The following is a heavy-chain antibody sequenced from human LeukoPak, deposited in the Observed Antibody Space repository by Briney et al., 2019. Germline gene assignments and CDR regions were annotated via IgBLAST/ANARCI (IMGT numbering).Heavy chain of an antibody. V-gene: IGHV4-59*01. CDR2: FFDSGST. Sequence: SSETLSLTCTVSGGSISNYWWSWIRQPPGKGLEWIGYFFDSGSTNYNPSLKSRVTISVDTSKKQFSLKVSSVTAADTAVYYCARGYSSSWNYLDYWGQGTLVTVSS. J-gene: IGHJ4*02. D-gene: IGHD6-13*01. CDR3: ARGYSSSWNYLDY. CDR1: GGSISNYW.